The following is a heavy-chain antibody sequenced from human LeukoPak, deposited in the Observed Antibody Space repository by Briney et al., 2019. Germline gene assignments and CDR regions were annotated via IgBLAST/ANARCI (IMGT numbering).Heavy chain of an antibody. CDR1: GFTFSSYW. D-gene: IGHD6-19*01. CDR2: MSPDGTQK. J-gene: IGHJ4*02. CDR3: ARYFTAVASTVRLDY. V-gene: IGHV3-7*03. Sequence: GGSLGLSCAASGFTFSSYWLSWVRQAPGKGLGWVATMSPDGTQKYYVDSVEGRFAVSRDNARNSLYLQMNSLRAEDTAVYYCARYFTAVASTVRLDYWGQGTLVTVSS.